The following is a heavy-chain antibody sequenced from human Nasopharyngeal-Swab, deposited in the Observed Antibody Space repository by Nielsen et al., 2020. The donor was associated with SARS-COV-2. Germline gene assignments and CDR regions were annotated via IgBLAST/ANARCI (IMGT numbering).Heavy chain of an antibody. CDR3: TRGLTGHIVQWNPSPY. J-gene: IGHJ4*02. CDR2: IGDKDHNYAT. Sequence: GALKISCAASGFIFSASAIHWVRQASGKGLEWVGRIGDKDHNYATTYGASVQGRFTISRDDSKNTAFLQMNTLRADDTALYFCTRGLTGHIVQWNPSPYWGQGTLVTVSS. V-gene: IGHV3-73*01. D-gene: IGHD1-14*01. CDR1: GFIFSASA.